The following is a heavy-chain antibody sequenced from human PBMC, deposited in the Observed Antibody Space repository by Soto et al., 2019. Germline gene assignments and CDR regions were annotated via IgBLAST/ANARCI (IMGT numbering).Heavy chain of an antibody. CDR2: ISAYNGNT. CDR3: ARLGLGMIVVAPIPYYFDY. V-gene: IGHV1-18*01. D-gene: IGHD3-22*01. J-gene: IGHJ4*02. Sequence: QVQLVQSGAEVKKPGASVKVSCKASGYTFTSYGISWVRQAPGQGLEWMGWISAYNGNTNYAQKLQGRVTMTTDTSTSTAYMELRSLRSDATAVYYCARLGLGMIVVAPIPYYFDYWCQGTLVTVSS. CDR1: GYTFTSYG.